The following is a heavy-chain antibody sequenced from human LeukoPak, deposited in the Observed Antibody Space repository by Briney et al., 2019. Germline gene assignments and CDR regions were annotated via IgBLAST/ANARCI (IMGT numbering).Heavy chain of an antibody. J-gene: IGHJ4*02. CDR2: IYHSGST. CDR3: ARGKYYGSGRFDY. Sequence: SETLSLTCAVSGVSISSSNWWSWVRQPPGKGLEWIGEIYHSGSTNYNPSLKSRVTISVDKSKNQFSLKLSSVTGADTAVYYCARGKYYGSGRFDYWGQGTLVTVSS. V-gene: IGHV4-4*02. CDR1: GVSISSSNW. D-gene: IGHD3-10*01.